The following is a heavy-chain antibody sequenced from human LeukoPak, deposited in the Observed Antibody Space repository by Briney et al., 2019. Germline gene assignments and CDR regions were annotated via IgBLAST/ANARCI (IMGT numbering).Heavy chain of an antibody. CDR2: ISSSSSYI. D-gene: IGHD1-26*01. Sequence: GGSLRLSCAASGFTFGSYSMNWVRQAPGKGLEWVSSISSSSSYIYYADSVKGRFTISRDNAKNSLYLQMNSLRAEDTAVYYCARPNSGSYVGYFDYWGQGTLVTVSS. CDR3: ARPNSGSYVGYFDY. V-gene: IGHV3-21*01. J-gene: IGHJ4*02. CDR1: GFTFGSYS.